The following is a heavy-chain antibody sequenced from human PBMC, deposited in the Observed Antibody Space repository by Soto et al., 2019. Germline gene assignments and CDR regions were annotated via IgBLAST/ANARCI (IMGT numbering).Heavy chain of an antibody. CDR1: GGTFSSYT. D-gene: IGHD5-12*01. CDR3: ARDRSPDIVATDFDY. Sequence: SVKVSCKASGGTFSSYTISWVRQAPGQGLEWMGRIIPILGIANYAQKFQGRVTITADKSTSTAYMELSSLRSEDTAVYYCARDRSPDIVATDFDYWGPGTLVTVSS. CDR2: IIPILGIA. V-gene: IGHV1-69*04. J-gene: IGHJ4*02.